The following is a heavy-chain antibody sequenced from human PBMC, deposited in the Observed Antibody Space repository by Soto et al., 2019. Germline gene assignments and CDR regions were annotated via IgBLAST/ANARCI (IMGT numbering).Heavy chain of an antibody. CDR1: GGSASSGLYY. CDR2: VHNSGRT. Sequence: SETLSLTCSVSGGSASSGLYYWAWIRQPPGKRLEWIAYVHNSGRTNYNPSLKTRATISLDTSKSQFYLGLSSVTAADTAVYYCARAEAWDLLPVGWDFWGQGTQVTVSS. V-gene: IGHV4-61*01. D-gene: IGHD2-15*01. J-gene: IGHJ4*02. CDR3: ARAEAWDLLPVGWDF.